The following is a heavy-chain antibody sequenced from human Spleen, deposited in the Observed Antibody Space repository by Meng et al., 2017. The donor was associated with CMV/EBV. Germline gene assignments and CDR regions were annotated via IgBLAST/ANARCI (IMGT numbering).Heavy chain of an antibody. D-gene: IGHD4/OR15-4a*01. CDR3: AKEVLTTTETYFDY. CDR2: IRYDGSNK. V-gene: IGHV3-30*02. Sequence: GESLKISCAASGFTFSGYGMHWVRQAPGKGLEWVAFIRYDGSNKYYADSVKGRFTISRDNSKNTLYLQMNSLRAEDTAVYYCAKEVLTTTETYFDYWGQGTLVTVSS. J-gene: IGHJ4*02. CDR1: GFTFSGYG.